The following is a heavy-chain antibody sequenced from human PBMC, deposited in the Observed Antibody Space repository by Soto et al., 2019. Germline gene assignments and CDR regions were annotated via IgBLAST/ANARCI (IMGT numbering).Heavy chain of an antibody. CDR3: ARVGDSFGLDV. Sequence: PSETLSLTCRLSGGSITGAYYWNWIRPHPGKGLEWIGSIHYRGSTYYNPSLKTRITISLDRSNNQFSLNLSSVTAADTAVYYCARVGDSFGLDVWAKGNTVAVSS. CDR2: IHYRGST. J-gene: IGHJ6*04. V-gene: IGHV4-31*03. CDR1: GGSITGAYY. D-gene: IGHD2-15*01.